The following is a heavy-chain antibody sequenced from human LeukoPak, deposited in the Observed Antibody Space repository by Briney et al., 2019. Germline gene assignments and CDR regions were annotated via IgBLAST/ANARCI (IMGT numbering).Heavy chain of an antibody. V-gene: IGHV1-8*01. D-gene: IGHD1-26*01. CDR2: MNTNSGNT. J-gene: IGHJ4*02. CDR3: ARSLYSSFDY. Sequence: ASVKVSCTASGYTFTSYDINWVRQATGQGLEWMGWMNTNSGNTDYAQKFQGRVTMTRNTSITTASMELSSLRSEDTAVYYCARSLYSSFDYWGQGTLVTVSS. CDR1: GYTFTSYD.